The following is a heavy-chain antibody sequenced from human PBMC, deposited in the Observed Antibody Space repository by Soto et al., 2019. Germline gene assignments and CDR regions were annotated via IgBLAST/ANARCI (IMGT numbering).Heavy chain of an antibody. Sequence: QVQLQESGPGLVKPSQTLSLICTVSGGSINSGGYYWNWIRQHPGKGMEWIGYIFYRGSTYYNPVLTPRVTISAATTENQCSLTLSSATAADPAVYFCARGYRLSGYSSSWVFDYWGQGTLFNVSS. CDR1: GGSINSGGYY. CDR2: IFYRGST. D-gene: IGHD6-13*01. V-gene: IGHV4-31*03. CDR3: ARGYRLSGYSSSWVFDY. J-gene: IGHJ4*02.